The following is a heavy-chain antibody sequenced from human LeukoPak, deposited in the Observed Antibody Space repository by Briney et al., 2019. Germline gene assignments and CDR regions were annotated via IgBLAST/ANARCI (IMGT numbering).Heavy chain of an antibody. CDR1: GFTFSRYS. Sequence: GGSLRLSCAASGFTFSRYSMNWVRQAPGKGLEWVAYIRSGGSPVYYADSVKGRFIISRDNAQDSLYLQMNSLRDEDTAVYYCVRDPDALDYWGQGTPVTVSS. CDR2: IRSGGSPV. CDR3: VRDPDALDY. J-gene: IGHJ4*02. V-gene: IGHV3-48*02.